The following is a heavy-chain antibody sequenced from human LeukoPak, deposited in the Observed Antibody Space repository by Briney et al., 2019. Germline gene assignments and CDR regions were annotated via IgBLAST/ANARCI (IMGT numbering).Heavy chain of an antibody. V-gene: IGHV4-61*10. CDR2: IYYSGST. D-gene: IGHD3-22*01. CDR3: ARGPRTNYDSSGYPQYYFDY. CDR1: GGSISSGSYY. Sequence: SETLSLTCTVSGGSISSGSYYWSWIRQPAGKGLEWIGRIYYSGSTNYNPSLKSRVTISVDTSKNQFSLKLSSVTAADTAVYYCARGPRTNYDSSGYPQYYFDYWGQGTLVTVSS. J-gene: IGHJ4*02.